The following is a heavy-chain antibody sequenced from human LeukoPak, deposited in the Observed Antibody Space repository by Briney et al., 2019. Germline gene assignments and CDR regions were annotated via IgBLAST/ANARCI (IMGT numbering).Heavy chain of an antibody. V-gene: IGHV3-23*01. Sequence: QSGGSLRLSCAASGFTFSSYAMSWVRQAPGKGLEWVSAISGSGGSTYYADSVKGRFTISRDNSKNTLYLQMNSLRAEDTAVYYCAKGHIGAAGYYFYHMDVWGQGTTVTVSS. J-gene: IGHJ6*02. D-gene: IGHD6-13*01. CDR3: AKGHIGAAGYYFYHMDV. CDR1: GFTFSSYA. CDR2: ISGSGGST.